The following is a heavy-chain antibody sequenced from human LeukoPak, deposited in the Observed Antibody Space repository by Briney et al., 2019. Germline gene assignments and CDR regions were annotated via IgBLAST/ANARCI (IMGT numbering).Heavy chain of an antibody. CDR3: ARDGWTYYYDSSGYFDY. CDR2: INPNSGGT. Sequence: ASVKVSCKASGYTFTGYYMHWVRQAPGQGLEWMGRINPNSGGTNYAQKLQGRVTMTTDTSTSTAYMELRSLRSDDTAVYYCARDGWTYYYDSSGYFDYWGQGTLVTVSS. CDR1: GYTFTGYY. D-gene: IGHD3-22*01. V-gene: IGHV1-2*06. J-gene: IGHJ4*02.